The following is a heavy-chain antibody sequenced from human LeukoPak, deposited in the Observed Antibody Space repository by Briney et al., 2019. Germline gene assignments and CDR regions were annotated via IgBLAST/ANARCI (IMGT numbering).Heavy chain of an antibody. Sequence: SETLSLTCTGSGGSISSSSYYWGWIRQPPGKGLEWIGSIYYGGSTYYNPSLKSRVTISVDTSKNQFSLKLSSVTAADTAVYYCARHFWRATAFDPWGQGTLVTVSS. CDR1: GGSISSSSYY. CDR2: IYYGGST. D-gene: IGHD3-3*01. CDR3: ARHFWRATAFDP. J-gene: IGHJ5*02. V-gene: IGHV4-39*01.